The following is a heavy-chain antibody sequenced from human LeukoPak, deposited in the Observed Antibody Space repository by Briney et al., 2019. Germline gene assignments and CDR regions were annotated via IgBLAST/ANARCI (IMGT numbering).Heavy chain of an antibody. D-gene: IGHD3-10*01. CDR3: ARLTLGYYYGSGSSYRPYYYYYMDV. Sequence: KTSETLSLTCTVSGYSISSGYYWGWIRQPPGKGLEWIGSIYHSGSTYYNPSLKSRVTISVDTSKSQFSLKLSSVTAADTAVYYCARLTLGYYYGSGSSYRPYYYYYMDVWGKGTTVTISS. CDR1: GYSISSGYY. V-gene: IGHV4-38-2*02. J-gene: IGHJ6*03. CDR2: IYHSGST.